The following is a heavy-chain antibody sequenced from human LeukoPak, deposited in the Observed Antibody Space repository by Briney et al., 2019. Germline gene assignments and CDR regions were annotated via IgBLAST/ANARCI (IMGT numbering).Heavy chain of an antibody. CDR3: ARTTGVRWYTKSPVVAFDI. Sequence: PSETLSLTCAVYGGSFSGYYWSWIRQPPGKGLEWIGEINHSGSTNYNPSLKSRVTISVDTSKNQFSLKLSSVTAADTAVYYCARTTGVRWYTKSPVVAFDIWGQGTMVTVSS. J-gene: IGHJ3*02. V-gene: IGHV4-34*01. CDR2: INHSGST. D-gene: IGHD4-23*01. CDR1: GGSFSGYY.